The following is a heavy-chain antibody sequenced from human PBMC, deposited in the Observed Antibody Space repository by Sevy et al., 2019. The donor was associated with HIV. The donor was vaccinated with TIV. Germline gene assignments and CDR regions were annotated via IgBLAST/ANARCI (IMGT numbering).Heavy chain of an antibody. J-gene: IGHJ4*02. CDR3: AKFGSVRNY. V-gene: IGHV3-43*01. CDR2: ISWDGGST. Sequence: GGSLRLSCAASGFTFDDYTMHWVRQAPGKGLEWVSLISWDGGSTYYADSVKGRFTITRDNSKNSLYLQMNSLRTDDTALYYCAKFGSVRNYWGQGTLVTVSS. D-gene: IGHD2-15*01. CDR1: GFTFDDYT.